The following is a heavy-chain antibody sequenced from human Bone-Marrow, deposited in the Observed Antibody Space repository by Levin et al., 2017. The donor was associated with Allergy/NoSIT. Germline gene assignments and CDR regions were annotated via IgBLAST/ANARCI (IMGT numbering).Heavy chain of an antibody. CDR1: GGSISGGGYY. CDR2: IYYSGNT. V-gene: IGHV4-31*03. J-gene: IGHJ4*02. D-gene: IGHD5-12*01. Sequence: LRLSCTVSGGSISGGGYYWSWIRQHPGTGLEWIGYIYYSGNTYYNPSLKSRAIISVVTSKNQLSLKLTSVTVADTAVYYCARFNGYDFDYWGQGTLVTVSS. CDR3: ARFNGYDFDY.